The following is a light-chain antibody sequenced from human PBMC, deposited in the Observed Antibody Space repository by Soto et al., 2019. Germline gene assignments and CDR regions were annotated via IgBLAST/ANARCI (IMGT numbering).Light chain of an antibody. CDR3: CSYAGSSTYV. CDR2: EAT. Sequence: QSALTQPASVSGSPGQSITISCTGTSSDVGSYNLVSWYQQHPGKAPKFMIYEATNRPSGVSNRFSGSKSGNTASLTISGLQAEDEADYYCCSYAGSSTYVFGTGTQLTVL. J-gene: IGLJ1*01. V-gene: IGLV2-23*01. CDR1: SSDVGSYNL.